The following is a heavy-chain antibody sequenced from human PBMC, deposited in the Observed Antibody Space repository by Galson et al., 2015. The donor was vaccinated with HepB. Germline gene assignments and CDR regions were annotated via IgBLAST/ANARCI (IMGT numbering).Heavy chain of an antibody. CDR3: TILGDLSGYNSS. CDR2: IKSKGSNYAT. V-gene: IGHV3-73*01. CDR1: GFTFSGSA. J-gene: IGHJ4*02. D-gene: IGHD6-13*01. Sequence: SLRLSCAASGFTFSGSAIHWVRQTSGKGLEWVGHIKSKGSNYATAYTMSLKGRFTISRDVSKNTAYLHMKRLKTEDTAVYYCTILGDLSGYNSSWGQGTLVTVSS.